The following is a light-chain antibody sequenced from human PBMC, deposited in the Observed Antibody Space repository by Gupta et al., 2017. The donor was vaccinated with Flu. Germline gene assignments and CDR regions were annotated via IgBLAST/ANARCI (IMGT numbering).Light chain of an antibody. CDR3: QQRSNWPT. Sequence: PGERATLSCSASQSVSSYVAWYQQKPGQAPRLLIYDASNRATGIPARFSGSGSGTDFTLTISSLEPEDFAVYYCQQRSNWPTFGGGTKVEIK. V-gene: IGKV3-11*01. J-gene: IGKJ4*01. CDR2: DAS. CDR1: QSVSSY.